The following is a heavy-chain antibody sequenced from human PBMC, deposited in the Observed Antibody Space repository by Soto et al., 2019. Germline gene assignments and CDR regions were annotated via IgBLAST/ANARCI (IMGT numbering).Heavy chain of an antibody. CDR2: ISSSSSYI. V-gene: IGHV3-21*01. J-gene: IGHJ4*02. CDR1: GFTFSSYS. D-gene: IGHD5-18*01. Sequence: EVQLVESGGGLVKPGGSLRLSCAASGFTFSSYSMNWVRQAPGKGLEWVSSISSSSSYIDYAESVKGRFTISRDHVKDSLYLQKNRLRAEDTAVYYCARDLRYSYGSDYWGQGTLVTVSS. CDR3: ARDLRYSYGSDY.